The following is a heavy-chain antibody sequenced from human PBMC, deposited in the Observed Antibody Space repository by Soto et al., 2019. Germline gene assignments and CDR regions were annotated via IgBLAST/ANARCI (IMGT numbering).Heavy chain of an antibody. J-gene: IGHJ4*02. CDR1: GFTFSSYG. CDR2: IWYDGSNK. D-gene: IGHD6-19*01. Sequence: GSLRLSCAASGFTFSSYGMHWVRQAPGKGLEWVAVIWYDGSNKYYADSVKGRFTISRDNSKNTLYLQMNSLRAEDTAVYYCARDGRAVAAPYYFDYWGQGTLVTVSS. CDR3: ARDGRAVAAPYYFDY. V-gene: IGHV3-33*01.